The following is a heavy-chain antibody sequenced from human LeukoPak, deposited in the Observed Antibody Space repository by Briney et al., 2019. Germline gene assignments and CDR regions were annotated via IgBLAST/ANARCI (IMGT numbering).Heavy chain of an antibody. CDR3: TTDSTEGYCGGDCYAYFQH. CDR2: IKSKTDGGTT. Sequence: GGSLRLSCAASGFTFSNAWMSWVRQAPGKGLEWVGRIKSKTDGGTTDYAAPVKGRFTVSRDDSKNTLYLQMNSLKTEDTAVYYCTTDSTEGYCGGDCYAYFQHWGQGTLVTVSS. D-gene: IGHD2-21*02. J-gene: IGHJ1*01. V-gene: IGHV3-15*01. CDR1: GFTFSNAW.